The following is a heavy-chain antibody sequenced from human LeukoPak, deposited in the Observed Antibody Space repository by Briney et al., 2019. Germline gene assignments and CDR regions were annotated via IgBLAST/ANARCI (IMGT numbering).Heavy chain of an antibody. CDR3: ARGDYYDSSGYYYGYFDK. J-gene: IGHJ4*02. D-gene: IGHD3-22*01. CDR2: IYYSGST. V-gene: IGHV4-39*07. CDR1: GGSISSSSYY. Sequence: SQTLSLTCTVAGGSISSSSYYWGWIRQPPGKGLEWIGSIYYSGSTYYNPSLKSRVTISVDTSKNQFSLKLSSVTAADTAVYYCARGDYYDSSGYYYGYFDKWGQGTLVTVSS.